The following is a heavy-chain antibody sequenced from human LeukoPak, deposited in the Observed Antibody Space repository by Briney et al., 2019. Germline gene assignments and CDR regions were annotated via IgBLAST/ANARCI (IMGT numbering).Heavy chain of an antibody. CDR2: IYHSGST. CDR3: ATAAKGGMVGATYYFEY. D-gene: IGHD1-26*01. J-gene: IGHJ4*02. V-gene: IGHV4-38-2*02. CDR1: GYSISSGYY. Sequence: PSETLSLTCTVSGYSISSGYYWGWIRQPPGKGLEWIGSIYHSGSTYYNPSLKGRVTISVDTSKNQFSLKLSSVTAADTAVYYCATAAKGGMVGATYYFEYWGQGALVTVS.